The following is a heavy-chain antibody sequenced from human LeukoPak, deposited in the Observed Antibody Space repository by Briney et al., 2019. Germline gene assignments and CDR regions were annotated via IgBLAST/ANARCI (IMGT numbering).Heavy chain of an antibody. V-gene: IGHV4-59*01. Sequence: SETLSLTCTVSGGSINSYYWTWIRQPPGKGLEWIGYIYYGGTTNYNPSLKSRVTISVDTSKNQFSLKLSSVTAADTALYYCARGYFDWRHDSFDIWGQGTMVTVSS. D-gene: IGHD3-9*01. CDR3: ARGYFDWRHDSFDI. CDR2: IYYGGTT. J-gene: IGHJ3*02. CDR1: GGSINSYY.